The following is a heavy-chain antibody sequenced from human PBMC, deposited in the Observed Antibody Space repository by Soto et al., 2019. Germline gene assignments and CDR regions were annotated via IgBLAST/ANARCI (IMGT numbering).Heavy chain of an antibody. CDR1: GYSFTSYW. Sequence: EVQLVQSGAEVKKPGESLQISCKGSGYSFTSYWIGWARQMSGKGLEWMGIINPGDSDSRYSPSFQGQVTMSADKSISTAYLQWSSLKASDTAMYYCARLAWGNTLYYFDYWGQGTLVTVSS. CDR2: INPGDSDS. V-gene: IGHV5-51*01. CDR3: ARLAWGNTLYYFDY. D-gene: IGHD3-16*01. J-gene: IGHJ4*02.